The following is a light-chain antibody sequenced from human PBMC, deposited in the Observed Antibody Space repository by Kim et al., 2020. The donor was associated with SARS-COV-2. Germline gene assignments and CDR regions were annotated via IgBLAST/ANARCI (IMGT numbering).Light chain of an antibody. J-gene: IGLJ2*01. Sequence: LSPGPTATITCSGDKLEDRYVCWFQQKPGQSPLLVISQDTKRPSGIPERFSGSNSGNTATLTISGTQATDEADYFCQAWDSNTAVFGGGTQLTVL. V-gene: IGLV3-1*01. CDR1: KLEDRY. CDR3: QAWDSNTAV. CDR2: QDT.